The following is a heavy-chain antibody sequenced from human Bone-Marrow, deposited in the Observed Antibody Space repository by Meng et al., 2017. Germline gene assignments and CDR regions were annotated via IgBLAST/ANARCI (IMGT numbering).Heavy chain of an antibody. CDR3: AGRLRDIVATITSAFDI. V-gene: IGHV1-69*13. D-gene: IGHD5-12*01. CDR2: IIPIFGTA. Sequence: SVKVSCKASGSTFSSYSISWVRQAPGQGLEWMGGIIPIFGTANYAQKFQGRVTITADESTSTAYLELSSLRSEDTAVYYCAGRLRDIVATITSAFDIWGQGTMVTVSS. CDR1: GSTFSSYS. J-gene: IGHJ3*02.